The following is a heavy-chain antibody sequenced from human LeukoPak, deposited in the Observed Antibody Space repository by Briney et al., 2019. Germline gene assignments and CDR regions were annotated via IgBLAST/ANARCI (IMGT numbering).Heavy chain of an antibody. Sequence: ASVRVSCKASGYTFTSYDINWVRHATGQGLEWMGWMNPNSGNTGYAQKFQGRVTITRNTYISTADMELSSLRSEDTAVYYCARGDYYYYYYMDVWGKGTTVSVSS. CDR1: GYTFTSYD. V-gene: IGHV1-8*03. CDR3: ARGDYYYYYYMDV. J-gene: IGHJ6*03. CDR2: MNPNSGNT.